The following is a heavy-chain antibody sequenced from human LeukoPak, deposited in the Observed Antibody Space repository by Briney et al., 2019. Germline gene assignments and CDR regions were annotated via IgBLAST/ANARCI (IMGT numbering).Heavy chain of an antibody. CDR2: LSPDGSST. V-gene: IGHV3-74*01. Sequence: PGGSLRLSCAASGFTFSSYWMQWVRQAPGKGLVWVSRLSPDGSSTTSADSVKGRFTSSRDNAKHTLYLQIVSLRADDTAVYYCTRMSREAPGLSDLWGQGTLVTVSS. CDR3: TRMSREAPGLSDL. CDR1: GFTFSSYW. J-gene: IGHJ5*02. D-gene: IGHD5-24*01.